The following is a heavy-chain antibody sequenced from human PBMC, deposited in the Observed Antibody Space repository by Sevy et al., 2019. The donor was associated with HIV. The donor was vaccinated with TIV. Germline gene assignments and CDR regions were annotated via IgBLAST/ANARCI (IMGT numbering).Heavy chain of an antibody. D-gene: IGHD3-10*01. J-gene: IGHJ2*01. CDR3: AREGSLRYFDL. CDR2: ISSGDNTI. CDR1: GFTFRDYY. Sequence: GGSLRLSCGASGFTFRDYYMSWIRQAPGRGLEWVSYISSGDNTIYYADSVKGRFTISRDNAKNSLYLQMNSLRAEDTALYYCAREGSLRYFDLWGRGTLVTVSS. V-gene: IGHV3-11*01.